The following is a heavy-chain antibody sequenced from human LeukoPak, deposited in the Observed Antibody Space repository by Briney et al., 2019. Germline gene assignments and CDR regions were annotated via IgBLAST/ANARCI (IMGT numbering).Heavy chain of an antibody. D-gene: IGHD6-13*01. CDR1: GYTFTSYG. CDR3: ARELGSSSRPIEY. V-gene: IGHV1-18*01. Sequence: SASVKVSCKASGYTFTSYGISWVRQPPAQGLEGMGGISAYNGNKDYAHKLQGRLTMPTDTSSSTADMELRSLRSGDRPVYYCARELGSSSRPIEYRGQGALVTVSS. J-gene: IGHJ4*02. CDR2: ISAYNGNK.